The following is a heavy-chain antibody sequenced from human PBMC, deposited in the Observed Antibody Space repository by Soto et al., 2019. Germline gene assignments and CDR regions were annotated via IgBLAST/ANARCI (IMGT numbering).Heavy chain of an antibody. CDR3: ARDAVVTPTRAGFDI. D-gene: IGHD2-21*02. CDR1: GGSISSDDYY. CDR2: IYHSGST. J-gene: IGHJ3*02. Sequence: SETLSLTCSVSGGSISSDDYYWSWIRQHPGKGLEWIGYIYHSGSTYYNPSLKSRITISVDTSENQFSLKLSSVTAADTAVYYCARDAVVTPTRAGFDIWGHGTMVNVSS. V-gene: IGHV4-31*03.